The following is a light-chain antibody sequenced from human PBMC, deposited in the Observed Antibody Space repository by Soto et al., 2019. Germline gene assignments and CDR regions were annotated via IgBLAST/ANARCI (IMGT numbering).Light chain of an antibody. Sequence: IQLTQSPSSLSASVGDSVTITRRASQDISSHLAWYQQKPGKAPKVLVYAASTLESGIPSRFSGSGSGTDFTLTISSLQAEDFATYYCQQVKSFLPLTFGGGTKVDIK. J-gene: IGKJ4*01. CDR2: AAS. V-gene: IGKV1-9*01. CDR3: QQVKSFLPLT. CDR1: QDISSH.